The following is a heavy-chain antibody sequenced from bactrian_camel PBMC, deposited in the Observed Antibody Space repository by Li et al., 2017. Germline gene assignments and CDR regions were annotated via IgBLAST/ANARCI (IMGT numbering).Heavy chain of an antibody. V-gene: IGHV3S40*01. CDR3: AAEPGLQVVNNRKMYVRTENFRY. CDR1: GYDYSGYC. J-gene: IGHJ6*01. Sequence: VQLVESGGGSVQTGGNLTLACAASGYDYSGYCVGWFRQVEGKEREAVASIYTGGDGTCYADSVKGRFTISKDNAKNTIYLEMNSLKPEDTAVYYCAAEPGLQVVNNRKMYVRTENFRYWGQGTQVTVS. D-gene: IGHD5*01. CDR2: IYTGGDGT.